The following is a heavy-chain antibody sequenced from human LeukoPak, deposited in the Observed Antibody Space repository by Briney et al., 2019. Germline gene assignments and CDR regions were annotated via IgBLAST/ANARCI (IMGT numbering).Heavy chain of an antibody. D-gene: IGHD3-10*01. V-gene: IGHV3-23*01. CDR2: ISGSGGST. CDR3: ARAAMVRGVDYFDY. CDR1: GFTFSSYS. Sequence: PGGSLRLSCAASGFTFSSYSMTWVRQAPGKGLEWVSVISGSGGSTYYGDSVKGRFTISRDNSKNTLYLQMNSLRAEDTAVYYCARAAMVRGVDYFDYGGQGTLVTVS. J-gene: IGHJ4*02.